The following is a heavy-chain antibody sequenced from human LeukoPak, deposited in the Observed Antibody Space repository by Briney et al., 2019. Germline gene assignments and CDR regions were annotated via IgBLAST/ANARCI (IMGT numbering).Heavy chain of an antibody. D-gene: IGHD5-12*01. Sequence: SSETLSLTCTVSGGSISSYYWSWIRQPPGKGLEWIGYIYYSGSTNYNPSLKSRVTISVDTSKNQISLKLSSVTAADTAVYYCARGATGSGYLEYYFDYWGQGTLVTVSS. CDR3: ARGATGSGYLEYYFDY. V-gene: IGHV4-59*01. CDR1: GGSISSYY. J-gene: IGHJ4*02. CDR2: IYYSGST.